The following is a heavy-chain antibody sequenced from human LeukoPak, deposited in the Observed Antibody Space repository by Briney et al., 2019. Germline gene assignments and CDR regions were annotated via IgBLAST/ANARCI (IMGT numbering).Heavy chain of an antibody. Sequence: ASVKVSCKASGYTFTGYYMHWVRQAPGQGLEWMGRINPNSGGTNYAQKFQGRVTMTRDKSISTAYMELSRLRSGYTAVYYCARERGYSYGILDYWGQGTLVTVSS. CDR1: GYTFTGYY. CDR2: INPNSGGT. J-gene: IGHJ4*02. V-gene: IGHV1-2*06. D-gene: IGHD5-18*01. CDR3: ARERGYSYGILDY.